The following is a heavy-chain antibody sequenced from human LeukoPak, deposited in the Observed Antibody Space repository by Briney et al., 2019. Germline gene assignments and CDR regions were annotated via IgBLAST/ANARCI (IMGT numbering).Heavy chain of an antibody. V-gene: IGHV4-59*12. CDR3: ARSSAAAGTSEYFQH. J-gene: IGHJ1*01. CDR1: GVSITGDY. D-gene: IGHD6-13*01. Sequence: SETLSLTCSVSGVSITGDYWSWIRQPPGKGLEWIGYVFYPGSTVYNPSLQSRVSIFLDISRSQFSLKLSSVTAADTAVYYCARSSAAAGTSEYFQHWGQGTLVTVSS. CDR2: VFYPGST.